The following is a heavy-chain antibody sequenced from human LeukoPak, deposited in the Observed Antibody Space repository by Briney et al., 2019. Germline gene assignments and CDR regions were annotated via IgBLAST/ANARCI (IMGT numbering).Heavy chain of an antibody. V-gene: IGHV1-46*01. CDR2: FDPRGYST. Sequence: ASVKVSCKASGYILTTYNMHWVRQAPGQGLEWMGIFDPRGYSTSHAQKFQGRVTMTRDTSTGTVYMELSSLRSEDTAGYYCARNSNWSVDYWGQGTLVTVSS. CDR1: GYILTTYN. D-gene: IGHD6-6*01. CDR3: ARNSNWSVDY. J-gene: IGHJ4*02.